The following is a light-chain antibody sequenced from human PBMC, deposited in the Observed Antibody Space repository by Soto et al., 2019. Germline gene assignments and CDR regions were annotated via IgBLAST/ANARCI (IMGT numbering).Light chain of an antibody. J-gene: IGKJ4*01. CDR1: QSISSN. V-gene: IGKV3-15*01. CDR2: LTS. Sequence: EIVMTQSPATLSVSPGERATLSCRASQSISSNLAWYQQKPGQAPRLLMFLTSSRATGFPARFSGSGSGTEFNLTISSLQSEDFGLYYCQQYTNWPRATFGGGTKVEIK. CDR3: QQYTNWPRAT.